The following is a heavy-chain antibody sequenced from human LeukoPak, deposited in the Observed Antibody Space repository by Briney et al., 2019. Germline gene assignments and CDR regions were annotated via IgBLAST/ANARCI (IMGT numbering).Heavy chain of an antibody. CDR3: AKDLEWLGDFGEGDAFDI. J-gene: IGHJ3*02. D-gene: IGHD4-17*01. CDR2: ISGSGGST. V-gene: IGHV3-23*01. CDR1: GFTFSSYA. Sequence: QPGGSLRLSCAASGFTFSSYAMSWVRQAPGKGLEWVSAISGSGGSTYYADSVKGRFTISRDNSKKTVYLQMNSLRAEDTAIYYCAKDLEWLGDFGEGDAFDIWGQGTVVTVSP.